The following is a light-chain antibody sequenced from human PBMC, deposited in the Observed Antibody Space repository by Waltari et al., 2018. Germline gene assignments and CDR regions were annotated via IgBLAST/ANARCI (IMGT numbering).Light chain of an antibody. CDR3: SSYTRSTTVI. Sequence: QSALTQPASVSGSPGQSITISCTGTDSDIGPYNYVSWYQQHPGKAPKLLLYDVSDRPSGISDHFSGSKSGNTASLTISGLQAEDAADYYCSSYTRSTTVIFGGGTKLTVL. CDR1: DSDIGPYNY. CDR2: DVS. V-gene: IGLV2-14*03. J-gene: IGLJ2*01.